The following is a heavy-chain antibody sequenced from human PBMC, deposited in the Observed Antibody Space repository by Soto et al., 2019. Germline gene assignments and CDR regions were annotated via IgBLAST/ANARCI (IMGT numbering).Heavy chain of an antibody. V-gene: IGHV3-7*01. Sequence: EVQLVESGGGLVQPGGSLRLSCAASGFTFSSYWMTWVRQAPGKGLEWVANIKEDGSEKYYVDSVKGRFTISRDNAKNSVYPPMNSLRAEDTAVYYCADSGSYTDVWGKGTTVTVSS. CDR3: ADSGSYTDV. J-gene: IGHJ6*03. D-gene: IGHD5-12*01. CDR2: IKEDGSEK. CDR1: GFTFSSYW.